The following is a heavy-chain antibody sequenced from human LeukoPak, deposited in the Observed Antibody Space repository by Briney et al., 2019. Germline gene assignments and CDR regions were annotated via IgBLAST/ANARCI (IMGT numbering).Heavy chain of an antibody. CDR3: ARVAYDYVWGSYRPRNYYFDY. CDR2: INHSGST. D-gene: IGHD3-16*02. V-gene: IGHV4-34*01. CDR1: GGSFSGYY. Sequence: SETLSLTCAVYGGSFSGYYWSWIRQPPGKGLEWIGEINHSGSTNYNPSLKSRVTISVDTSKNQFSLKLSSVTAADTAVYYCARVAYDYVWGSYRPRNYYFDYWGQGTLSPSPQ. J-gene: IGHJ4*02.